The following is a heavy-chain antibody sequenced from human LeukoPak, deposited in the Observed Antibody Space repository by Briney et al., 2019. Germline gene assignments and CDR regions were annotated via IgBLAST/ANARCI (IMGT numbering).Heavy chain of an antibody. CDR2: ISYDGDYK. D-gene: IGHD6-19*01. Sequence: GGSLRLSCAASGFTFSSYGMHWVRQAPGKGLEWVSVISYDGDYKFYVDSVKGRFTISRDNSKNTLYLQMNSLRPEDTAVFYCAKDGGSGWPHGYFFDYWGQGALVTVSS. CDR3: AKDGGSGWPHGYFFDY. CDR1: GFTFSSYG. V-gene: IGHV3-30*18. J-gene: IGHJ4*02.